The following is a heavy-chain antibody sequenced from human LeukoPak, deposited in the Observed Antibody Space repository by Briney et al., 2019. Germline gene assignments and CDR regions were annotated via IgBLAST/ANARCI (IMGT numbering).Heavy chain of an antibody. CDR1: GGTFSSYA. D-gene: IGHD2-2*01. J-gene: IGHJ3*02. Sequence: SVKVSCKASGGTFSSYAISWVRQAPGQGLEWMGGIIPIFGTANYAQKFQGRVTITADESTSTAYMELSSLRSEDTAVYYCARAKFSNDASDIWGQGTMVTVSS. V-gene: IGHV1-69*01. CDR3: ARAKFSNDASDI. CDR2: IIPIFGTA.